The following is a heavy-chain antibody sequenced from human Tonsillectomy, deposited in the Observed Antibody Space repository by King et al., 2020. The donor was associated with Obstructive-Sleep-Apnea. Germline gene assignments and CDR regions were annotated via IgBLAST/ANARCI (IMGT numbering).Heavy chain of an antibody. D-gene: IGHD3-22*01. CDR3: AREGGYYDSSGYAPIFDY. V-gene: IGHV3-48*03. CDR2: ISSGGTTI. CDR1: GFTFSSYI. Sequence: VQLVESGGGLVQPGGSLRLSCAASGFTFSSYILHWVRQAPGKGLEWLSYISSGGTTIYYADSVQVRFTISRDNAKNSLSLQINSLSAEDTAVYFCAREGGYYDSSGYAPIFDYWGQGTLVTVSS. J-gene: IGHJ4*02.